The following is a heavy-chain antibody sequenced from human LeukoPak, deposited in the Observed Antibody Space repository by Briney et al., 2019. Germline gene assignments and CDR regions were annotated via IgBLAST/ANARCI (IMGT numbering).Heavy chain of an antibody. Sequence: ASVKVSCKASGFTFTSSAMHWVRQARGQGLGWVGWIVVCSGDTNYAQKFQERVTITTDMSTSTAYMELSSLRSEDTAVYYCAADRAYYGSASYVFDPWGQGTLVTVSS. J-gene: IGHJ5*02. D-gene: IGHD3-10*01. CDR2: IVVCSGDT. CDR1: GFTFTSSA. CDR3: AADRAYYGSASYVFDP. V-gene: IGHV1-58*02.